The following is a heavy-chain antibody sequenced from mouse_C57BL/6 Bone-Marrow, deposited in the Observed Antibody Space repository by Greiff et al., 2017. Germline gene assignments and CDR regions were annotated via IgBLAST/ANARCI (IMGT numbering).Heavy chain of an antibody. J-gene: IGHJ4*01. Sequence: VQLKESGGGLVKPGGSLKLSCAASGFTFSSYAMSWVRQTPEKRLEWVATISDGGSYTYYPDNVKGRFTISRDNAQNNRYLQMSHLKSEDTAMYYWARHYDYDVYAIDYWGQGTSVTVSS. CDR3: ARHYDYDVYAIDY. D-gene: IGHD2-4*01. V-gene: IGHV5-4*01. CDR1: GFTFSSYA. CDR2: ISDGGSYT.